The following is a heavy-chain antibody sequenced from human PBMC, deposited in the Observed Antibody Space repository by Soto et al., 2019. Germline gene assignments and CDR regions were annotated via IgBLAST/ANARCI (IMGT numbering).Heavy chain of an antibody. CDR2: IYSGGST. CDR3: AGNYDFWSGYSGYYFDY. CDR1: GFTVGSNY. Sequence: PGGSLRLSCAASGFTVGSNYMGWVRQAPGKGLEWGSVIYSGGSTYYADSVKGRFTISRDNSKNTLYLQMNSLRAEDTAVYYCAGNYDFWSGYSGYYFDYWGQGTLVTVSS. V-gene: IGHV3-66*01. D-gene: IGHD3-3*01. J-gene: IGHJ4*02.